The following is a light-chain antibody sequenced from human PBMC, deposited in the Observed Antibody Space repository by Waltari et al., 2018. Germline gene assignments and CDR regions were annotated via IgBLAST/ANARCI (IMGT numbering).Light chain of an antibody. CDR2: DVT. CDR1: SSEVGGLNY. J-gene: IGLJ1*01. CDR3: SSYISGVTLYV. V-gene: IGLV2-14*03. Sequence: QSALTQPASVSGSPGQSITISCTGTSSEVGGLNYVSWYQQHPGKAPKLMIYDVTKRPSGVSGRFSGSKSGNTASLTISGLQAEDEADYYCSSYISGVTLYVFGTGTKVTVL.